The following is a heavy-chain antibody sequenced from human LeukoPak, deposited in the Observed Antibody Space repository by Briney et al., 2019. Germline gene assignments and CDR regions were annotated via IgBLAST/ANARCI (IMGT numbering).Heavy chain of an antibody. CDR3: AKDLYYGSGSYVFFDY. D-gene: IGHD3-10*01. Sequence: PGGSLRLSCAASGFTFSSYEMNWVRQAPGKGLEWVSYISSSGSTIYYADSVKGRFTISRDNSKNTLYLQMNSLRAEDTAVYYCAKDLYYGSGSYVFFDYWGQGTLVTVSS. CDR2: ISSSGSTI. V-gene: IGHV3-48*03. CDR1: GFTFSSYE. J-gene: IGHJ4*02.